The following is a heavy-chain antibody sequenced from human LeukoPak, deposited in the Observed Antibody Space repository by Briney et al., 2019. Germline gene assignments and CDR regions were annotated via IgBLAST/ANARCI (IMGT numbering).Heavy chain of an antibody. Sequence: ASVKVSCKASRYTFSSYDTNWVREAAGQGLEWMGWMNPNTGRTGFAQKFQGRLTMTRDTSISTAYMELSSLRSEDTAVYYCARLSQTPDYYSSGGYYYLGYWGQGTPVTVFS. V-gene: IGHV1-8*01. D-gene: IGHD3-22*01. J-gene: IGHJ4*02. CDR2: MNPNTGRT. CDR1: RYTFSSYD. CDR3: ARLSQTPDYYSSGGYYYLGY.